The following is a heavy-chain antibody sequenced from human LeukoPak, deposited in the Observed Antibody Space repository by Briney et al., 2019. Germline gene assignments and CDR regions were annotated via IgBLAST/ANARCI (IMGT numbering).Heavy chain of an antibody. CDR3: ARGDSDYVWGSYLFFDY. CDR1: GGTFSSYA. V-gene: IGHV1-69*05. Sequence: SVKVSCKASGGTFSSYAISWVRQALGQELEWMGGIIPIFGTANYAQKFQGRVTITTDESTSTAYMELSSLRSEDTAVYYCARGDSDYVWGSYLFFDYWGQGTLVTVSS. CDR2: IIPIFGTA. J-gene: IGHJ4*02. D-gene: IGHD3-16*02.